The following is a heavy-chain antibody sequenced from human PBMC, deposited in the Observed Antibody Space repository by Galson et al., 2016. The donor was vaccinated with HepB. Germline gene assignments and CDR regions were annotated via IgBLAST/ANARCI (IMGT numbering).Heavy chain of an antibody. Sequence: SLRLSCAASGFTFSNYAMNWVRQAPGKGLEWVSDISGAGGTTHYADSGKGRFTISRDNSRDTLYLQMDRLRAADTAVYYCAKERGWYGVPNYGSWGQGTLVTVSS. V-gene: IGHV3-23*01. CDR2: ISGAGGTT. CDR1: GFTFSNYA. J-gene: IGHJ5*02. CDR3: AKERGWYGVPNYGS. D-gene: IGHD2-15*01.